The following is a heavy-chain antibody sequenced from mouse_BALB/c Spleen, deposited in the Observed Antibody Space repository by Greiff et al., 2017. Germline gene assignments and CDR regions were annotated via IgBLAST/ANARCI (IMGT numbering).Heavy chain of an antibody. D-gene: IGHD1-2*01. Sequence: EVQLQESGAELVKPGASVKLSCTASGFNIKDTYMHWVKQRPEQGLEWIGWIDPENGDTEYAPKFQGKATMTADTSSNTAYLQLSSLTSEDTAVYYCNARTTATDYWGQGTTLTVSS. V-gene: IGHV14-4*02. CDR1: GFNIKDTY. J-gene: IGHJ2*01. CDR2: IDPENGDT. CDR3: NARTTATDY.